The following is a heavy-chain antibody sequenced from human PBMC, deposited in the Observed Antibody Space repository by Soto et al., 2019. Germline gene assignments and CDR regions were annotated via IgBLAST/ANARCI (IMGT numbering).Heavy chain of an antibody. D-gene: IGHD6-19*01. V-gene: IGHV4-59*01. Sequence: QVHLQESGPGLVRPSETLSLTCTVSDGSLKTYYWSWIRQPPGGGLEWIGYIFSSGSPNYNPSLRGRVTISVDTSNNQFSLKLSSVTAADTAVYYCARVAGISYYNHMDVWGKGTAVAVSS. J-gene: IGHJ6*03. CDR2: IFSSGSP. CDR3: ARVAGISYYNHMDV. CDR1: DGSLKTYY.